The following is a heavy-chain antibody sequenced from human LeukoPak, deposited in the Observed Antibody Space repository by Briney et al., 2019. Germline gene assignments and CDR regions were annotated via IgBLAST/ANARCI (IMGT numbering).Heavy chain of an antibody. V-gene: IGHV3-30*19. CDR1: GYTFTDYY. Sequence: SCKASGYTFTDYYMHWVRQAPGKGLEWVAVISYDGSNKYYADSVKGRFTISRDDSKNTLYLQMNSLRAEDTAVYYCARDRVEMATMRGFFDYWGQGTLVTVSS. CDR3: ARDRVEMATMRGFFDY. CDR2: ISYDGSNK. D-gene: IGHD5-24*01. J-gene: IGHJ4*02.